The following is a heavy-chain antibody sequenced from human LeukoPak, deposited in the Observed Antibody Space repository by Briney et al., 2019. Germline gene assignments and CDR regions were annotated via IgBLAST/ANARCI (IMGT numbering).Heavy chain of an antibody. CDR2: IIPIFGTA. Sequence: ASVKVSCKASGGTFSSYAISWVRQAPGQGLEWMGGIIPIFGTANYAQKFQGRVTITADESTSTAYMELSSLRSEDTAVYYCARGPPGPQFDWCEPLDYWGQGTLVTVSS. J-gene: IGHJ4*02. D-gene: IGHD3-9*01. CDR1: GGTFSSYA. CDR3: ARGPPGPQFDWCEPLDY. V-gene: IGHV1-69*13.